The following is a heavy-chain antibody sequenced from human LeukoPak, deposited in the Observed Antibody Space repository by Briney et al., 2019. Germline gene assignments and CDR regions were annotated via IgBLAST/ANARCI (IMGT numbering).Heavy chain of an antibody. Sequence: RSSETLSLTCTVSGGSISSSSYYWGWIRQPPGKGLEWIGSIYYSGSTNYNPSLKSRVTISVDTSKNQFSLKLSSVTAADTAVYYCARVVYSSSWYIPNYYYYYMDVWGKGTTVTISS. D-gene: IGHD6-13*01. J-gene: IGHJ6*03. V-gene: IGHV4-39*07. CDR3: ARVVYSSSWYIPNYYYYYMDV. CDR1: GGSISSSSYY. CDR2: IYYSGST.